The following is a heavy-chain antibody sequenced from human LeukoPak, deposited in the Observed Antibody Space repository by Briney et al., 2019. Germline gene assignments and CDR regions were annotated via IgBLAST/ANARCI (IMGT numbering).Heavy chain of an antibody. CDR1: GGSFSGYY. J-gene: IGHJ4*02. CDR2: INHSGST. D-gene: IGHD3-22*01. V-gene: IGHV4-34*01. Sequence: TPSETLSLTCAVYGGSFSGYYWSWTRQPPGKGLEWIGEINHSGSTNYNPSLKSRVTISVDTSKNQFSLKLSSVTAADTAVYYCARKVISYDSSPNYFDYWGQGTLVTVSS. CDR3: ARKVISYDSSPNYFDY.